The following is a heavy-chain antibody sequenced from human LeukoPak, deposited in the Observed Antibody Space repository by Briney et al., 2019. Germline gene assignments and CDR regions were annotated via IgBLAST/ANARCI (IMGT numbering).Heavy chain of an antibody. Sequence: GASVKVSCKASGYTFTSYGISWVRQAPGQGLEWMGWISAYNGNTNYAQKLQGRVTMTTDTSTSTAYMELRSLRSDDTAVYYCARDAPLAYCGGDCYILSNYYHYMDVWGKGTTVTVSS. D-gene: IGHD2-21*02. CDR2: ISAYNGNT. V-gene: IGHV1-18*01. CDR3: ARDAPLAYCGGDCYILSNYYHYMDV. J-gene: IGHJ6*03. CDR1: GYTFTSYG.